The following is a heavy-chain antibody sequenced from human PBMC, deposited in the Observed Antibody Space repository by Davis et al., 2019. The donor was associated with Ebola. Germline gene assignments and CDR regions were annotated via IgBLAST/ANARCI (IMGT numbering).Heavy chain of an antibody. Sequence: GESLKISCAASGFTFSSYSMNWVRQAPGKGLEWVSYISSSSSTIYYADSVKGRFTISRDNAKNSLYLQMNSLRDEDTAVYYCARAIVVVASNYFDYWGQGTLVTVSS. CDR2: ISSSSSTI. CDR3: ARAIVVVASNYFDY. CDR1: GFTFSSYS. D-gene: IGHD2-15*01. V-gene: IGHV3-48*02. J-gene: IGHJ4*02.